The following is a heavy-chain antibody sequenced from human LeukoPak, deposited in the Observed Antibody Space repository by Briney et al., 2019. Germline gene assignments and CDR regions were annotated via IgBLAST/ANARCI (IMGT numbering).Heavy chain of an antibody. CDR3: AKSGGGGYSGYVHSNWFDP. CDR1: GFTFSSYW. J-gene: IGHJ5*02. V-gene: IGHV3-7*03. Sequence: PGGSLRLSCAASGFTFSSYWMSWVRQAPGKGLEWVANIKQDGSEKYYVDSVKGRFTISRDNAKHSLFLQMNSLRAEDTAVYYCAKSGGGGYSGYVHSNWFDPWGQGTLVTVSS. CDR2: IKQDGSEK. D-gene: IGHD5-12*01.